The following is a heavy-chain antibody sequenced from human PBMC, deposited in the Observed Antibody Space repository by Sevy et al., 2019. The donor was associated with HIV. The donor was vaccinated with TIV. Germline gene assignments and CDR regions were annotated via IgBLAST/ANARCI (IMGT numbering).Heavy chain of an antibody. Sequence: ASVKVSCKASGYTFTSYYMHWVRQAPGQGLEWMGRINPSSGSTSYAQTFQGRVTMTRDTSTSTVYMELSSLRSEDTAVYYCARDSDNYDILTGYYPFDHWGQGTLVTVSS. D-gene: IGHD3-9*01. CDR3: ARDSDNYDILTGYYPFDH. V-gene: IGHV1-46*01. CDR2: INPSSGST. CDR1: GYTFTSYY. J-gene: IGHJ4*02.